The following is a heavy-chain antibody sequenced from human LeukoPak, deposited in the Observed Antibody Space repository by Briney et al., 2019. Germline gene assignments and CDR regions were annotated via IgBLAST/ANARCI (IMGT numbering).Heavy chain of an antibody. CDR2: IYYSGST. CDR1: GGSISSYY. J-gene: IGHJ4*02. D-gene: IGHD6-13*01. Sequence: SETLSLTCGVSGGSISSYYWSWIRQPPGKGLEWIGYIYYSGSTNYNPSLKSRVTISVDTSKNQFSLKLSSVTAADTAVYYCARFAAAENFDYWGQGTLVTVSS. CDR3: ARFAAAENFDY. V-gene: IGHV4-59*01.